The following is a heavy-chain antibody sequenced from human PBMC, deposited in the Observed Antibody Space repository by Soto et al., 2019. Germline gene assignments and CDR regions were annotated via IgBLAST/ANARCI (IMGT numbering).Heavy chain of an antibody. CDR3: TRDASRDSSARGWFDP. CDR2: ISSNSAYI. D-gene: IGHD6-13*01. Sequence: GGSLRLSCAASGFTFRSFTMNWVRQAPGKGLEWVSTISSNSAYIYYTDALRGRFTISRDNAKNSLHLQMNSLRAKDTAVDYCTRDASRDSSARGWFDPWGPGTLVTVSS. J-gene: IGHJ5*02. V-gene: IGHV3-21*01. CDR1: GFTFRSFT.